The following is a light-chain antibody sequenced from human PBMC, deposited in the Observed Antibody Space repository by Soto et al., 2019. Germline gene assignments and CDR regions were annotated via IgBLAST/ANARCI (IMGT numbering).Light chain of an antibody. V-gene: IGLV1-40*01. CDR3: QSYDSSLSGVV. J-gene: IGLJ2*01. Sequence: QPVLTQPPSVSGAPGQRVTISCTGSSSKIGAGYDVHWYQQLPGTAPKLLIYGNSNRPSGVPDRFSGSKSGTSASLAITGLQAEDEADYYCQSYDSSLSGVVFGGGTKSPS. CDR1: SSKIGAGYD. CDR2: GNS.